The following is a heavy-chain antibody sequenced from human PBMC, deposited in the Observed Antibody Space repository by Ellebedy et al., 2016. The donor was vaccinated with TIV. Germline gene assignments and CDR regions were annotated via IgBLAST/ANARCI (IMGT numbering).Heavy chain of an antibody. V-gene: IGHV1-2*02. D-gene: IGHD3-10*01. J-gene: IGHJ5*02. CDR1: GYTFTGYY. CDR3: ARATMVRNYWFDP. CDR2: INPNSGGT. Sequence: ASVKVSCKASGYTFTGYYMHWVRQAPGQGLEWMGWINPNSGGTNYAQKFQGRVTMTRDTSISTAYMELSRLRSDDTAVYYCARATMVRNYWFDPWGQGTLVTVSS.